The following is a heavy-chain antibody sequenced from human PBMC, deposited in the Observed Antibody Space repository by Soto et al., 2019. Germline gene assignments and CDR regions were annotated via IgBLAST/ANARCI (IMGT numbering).Heavy chain of an antibody. Sequence: QVQLVQSGAEVKKPGASVKVSCKASGYTFTSYDINWVRQATGQGLEWMGWMNPNSGNTAYAQKSQGRSTMPRNPPISTPYMELTSLRSEDTAVYYCPRERSSGWKVDYWAREPWSPSPQ. CDR3: PRERSSGWKVDY. D-gene: IGHD6-19*01. CDR2: MNPNSGNT. CDR1: GYTFTSYD. V-gene: IGHV1-8*01. J-gene: IGHJ4*02.